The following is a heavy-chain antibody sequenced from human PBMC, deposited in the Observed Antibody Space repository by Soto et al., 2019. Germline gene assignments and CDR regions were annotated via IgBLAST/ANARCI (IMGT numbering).Heavy chain of an antibody. Sequence: QVQLVQSGAEVKKPGSSVKVSCKASGGTFSSYAISWVRQAPGQGLEWMGGIIPIFGTANYAQKFQGRVTMTEDVSTSAAHMEQCGLRPEGAAVYYCARGLEIRGDYGQCYFDYLGQGTLASVSS. CDR2: IIPIFGTA. V-gene: IGHV1-69*01. J-gene: IGHJ4*02. CDR1: GGTFSSYA. CDR3: ARGLEIRGDYGQCYFDY. D-gene: IGHD4-17*01.